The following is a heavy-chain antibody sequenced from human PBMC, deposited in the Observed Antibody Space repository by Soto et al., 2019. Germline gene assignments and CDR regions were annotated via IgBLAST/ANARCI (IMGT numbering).Heavy chain of an antibody. D-gene: IGHD1-26*01. J-gene: IGHJ4*02. V-gene: IGHV3-30*18. CDR1: GFTFSSYG. Sequence: QVQLVESGGGVVQPGRSLRLSCAASGFTFSSYGMHWVRQAPGKGLEWVAIISYDGSNTYYADSVKGRFTISRDNSKKTVYLQTNSLRAEDTSVYYCAKEGGLSGSYYISSSYYFDHWGQGTLVTVSS. CDR2: ISYDGSNT. CDR3: AKEGGLSGSYYISSSYYFDH.